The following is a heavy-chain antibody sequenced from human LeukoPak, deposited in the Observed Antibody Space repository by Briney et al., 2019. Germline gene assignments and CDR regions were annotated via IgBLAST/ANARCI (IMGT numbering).Heavy chain of an antibody. CDR1: GGTFSSYA. V-gene: IGHV1-69*13. CDR3: ARELPAISGIDY. Sequence: SVKVSCTASGGTFSSYAISWVRQAPGQGLEWMGGIIPIFGTANYAQKFQGRVTITADESTSTAYMELSSLRSEDTAVYYCARELPAISGIDYWGQGTLVTVSS. D-gene: IGHD5-18*01. J-gene: IGHJ4*02. CDR2: IIPIFGTA.